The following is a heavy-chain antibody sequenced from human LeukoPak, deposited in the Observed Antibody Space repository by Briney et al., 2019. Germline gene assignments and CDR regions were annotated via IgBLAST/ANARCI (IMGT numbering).Heavy chain of an antibody. Sequence: GGSLRLSCAASGFTFITYSMNWVRQAPGKGLEWVSYISSSGSTIYYADSVKGRFTISRDNAKNSLYLQMNSLRAEDTAVYYCARENPQVGFDPWGQGALVTVSS. J-gene: IGHJ5*02. CDR2: ISSSGSTI. V-gene: IGHV3-48*04. CDR1: GFTFITYS. CDR3: ARENPQVGFDP.